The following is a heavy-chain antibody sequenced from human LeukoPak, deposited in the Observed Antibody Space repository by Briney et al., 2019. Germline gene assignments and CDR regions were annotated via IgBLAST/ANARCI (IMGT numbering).Heavy chain of an antibody. V-gene: IGHV3-23*01. D-gene: IGHD2-8*02. CDR1: GFTFSSYA. J-gene: IGHJ4*02. Sequence: GGSLRLSCAVSGFTFSSYAMSWVRQAPGRGLEWVSGISGSGGTTNYADSLKGRFTISRDNSKNTLYLQMNSLRAEDTAVYYCAKGELVGSDYFDYWGQGTLVTVSS. CDR2: ISGSGGTT. CDR3: AKGELVGSDYFDY.